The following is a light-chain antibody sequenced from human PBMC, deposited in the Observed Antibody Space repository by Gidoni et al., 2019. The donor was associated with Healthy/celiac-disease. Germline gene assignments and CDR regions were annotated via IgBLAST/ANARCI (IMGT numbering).Light chain of an antibody. CDR2: DAS. J-gene: IGKJ4*01. CDR3: QQRSNWPPY. V-gene: IGKV3-11*01. Sequence: EIVLTQSPATLSLSPGERATLSCGASQSVSSYLAWYQQKPGQAPRLLIYDASNRATGIPARFSGSGSGTDFTLTISSLEPEDFAVYYCQQRSNWPPYFGGGTKVEIK. CDR1: QSVSSY.